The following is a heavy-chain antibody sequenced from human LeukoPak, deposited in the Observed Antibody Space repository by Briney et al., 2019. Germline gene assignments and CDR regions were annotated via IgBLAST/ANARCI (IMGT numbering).Heavy chain of an antibody. Sequence: GGSLRLSCAASGFTFSNAWMSWVRQAPRKGLEWVGRIKSKTDGGTTDYAAPVKGRFTISRDDSKNTLYLQMNSLKTEDTAVYYCTTYTTYYYDSSGYRFDYWGQGTLVTVSS. V-gene: IGHV3-15*01. CDR1: GFTFSNAW. J-gene: IGHJ4*02. CDR2: IKSKTDGGTT. D-gene: IGHD3-22*01. CDR3: TTYTTYYYDSSGYRFDY.